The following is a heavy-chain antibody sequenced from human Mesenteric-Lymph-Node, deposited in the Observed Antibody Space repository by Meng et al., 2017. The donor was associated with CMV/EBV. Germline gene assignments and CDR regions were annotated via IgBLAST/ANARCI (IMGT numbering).Heavy chain of an antibody. D-gene: IGHD2/OR15-2a*01. J-gene: IGHJ6*02. CDR2: IKNDGNSA. CDR3: VRDFSDYYYGMNV. CDR1: GFTFSTHW. V-gene: IGHV3-74*01. Sequence: GESLKISCAASGFTFSTHWMHWVRQAPGEGLVWVTLIKNDGNSALYADSVRGRFTISRDNAKDSLYLQMDSLRVEDTAVYYCVRDFSDYYYGMNVWGRGTTVTVSS.